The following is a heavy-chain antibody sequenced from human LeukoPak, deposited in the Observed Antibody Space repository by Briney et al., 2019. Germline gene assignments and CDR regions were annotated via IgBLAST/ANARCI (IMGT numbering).Heavy chain of an antibody. Sequence: PPGGSLRLSCAASGFTFSSYAMHWVRQAPGKGLEWVAVISYDGSNKYYADSVKGRFTISRDNSKNTLYLQMDSLRAEDTAVYYCARGADGVAVTASDYWGQGTLVTVSS. V-gene: IGHV3-30-3*01. J-gene: IGHJ4*02. CDR1: GFTFSSYA. CDR2: ISYDGSNK. CDR3: ARGADGVAVTASDY. D-gene: IGHD2-21*02.